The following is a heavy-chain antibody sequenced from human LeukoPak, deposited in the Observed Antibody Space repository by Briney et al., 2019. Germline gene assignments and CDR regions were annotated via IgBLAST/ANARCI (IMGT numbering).Heavy chain of an antibody. CDR1: GFTFSSLG. Sequence: GGSLRLSCSASGFTFSSLGMRWVRQAPGKGLEHVSTIGSDGDSTYYADSVKDRFTISRDNSKNALYLQMTSLRPEDSAVYYCVSPVFINYWGQGTLVTVSS. V-gene: IGHV3-64D*06. D-gene: IGHD1-14*01. J-gene: IGHJ4*01. CDR3: VSPVFINY. CDR2: IGSDGDST.